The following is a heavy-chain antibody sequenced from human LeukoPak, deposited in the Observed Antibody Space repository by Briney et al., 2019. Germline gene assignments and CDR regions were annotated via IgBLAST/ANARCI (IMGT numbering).Heavy chain of an antibody. CDR1: GFTFSSYA. D-gene: IGHD6-6*01. Sequence: QTGGSLRLSCAASGFTFSSYAMSWVRQAPGKGLEWVSAISGSGGSTYYADSVKGRFTISRGNSKNTLYLQMNSLRAEDTAVYYCAKGYSSSRRWFDPWGQGTLVTVSS. CDR3: AKGYSSSRRWFDP. V-gene: IGHV3-23*01. J-gene: IGHJ5*02. CDR2: ISGSGGST.